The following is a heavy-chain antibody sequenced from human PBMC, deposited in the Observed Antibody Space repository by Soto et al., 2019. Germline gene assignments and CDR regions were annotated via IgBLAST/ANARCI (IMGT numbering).Heavy chain of an antibody. CDR2: IYTSGST. J-gene: IGHJ5*02. D-gene: IGHD6-13*01. CDR3: ARDSGGSSWMSWFDP. Sequence: PSETLSLTCTVSGGSISSYYWSWIRQPAGKGLEWIGRIYTSGSTNYNPSLKGRVTMSVDTSKNQFSLKLSSVTAADTAVYYCARDSGGSSWMSWFDPWGQGTLVTVSS. V-gene: IGHV4-4*07. CDR1: GGSISSYY.